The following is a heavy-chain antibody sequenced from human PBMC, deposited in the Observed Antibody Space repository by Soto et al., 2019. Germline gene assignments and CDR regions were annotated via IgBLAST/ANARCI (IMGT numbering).Heavy chain of an antibody. CDR2: IGFDGTNI. Sequence: QGQLVESGGGVVQPGRSLRLSCVASGFDFKTYGMHWFRQAPGKGLEWVAVIGFDGTNIHYSDSVRGRFSISRDNSENTVSLQMNSLRVEDTALYYCVRTACVINNCSYRGVRWGQGTLVTV. CDR1: GFDFKTYG. J-gene: IGHJ4*02. CDR3: VRTACVINNCSYRGVR. V-gene: IGHV3-33*01. D-gene: IGHD1-20*01.